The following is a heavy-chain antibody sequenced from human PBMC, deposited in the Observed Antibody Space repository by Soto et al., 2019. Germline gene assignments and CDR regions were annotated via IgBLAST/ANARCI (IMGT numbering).Heavy chain of an antibody. V-gene: IGHV4-34*01. J-gene: IGHJ4*02. Sequence: QVQLQQWGAGLLKPSETLSLTCAVYGGSFSGYYWSWIRQPPGKGLEWIGEINHSGSTNYNPSLKSRVTISVDTSKNQFSLKLRSVTAADTAVYYCARGLSRYCSSTSCYGGHFDYWGQGTLVTVSS. CDR3: ARGLSRYCSSTSCYGGHFDY. CDR1: GGSFSGYY. D-gene: IGHD2-2*01. CDR2: INHSGST.